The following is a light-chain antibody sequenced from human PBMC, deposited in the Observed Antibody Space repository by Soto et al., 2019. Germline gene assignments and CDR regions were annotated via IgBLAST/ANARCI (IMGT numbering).Light chain of an antibody. V-gene: IGLV2-23*02. CDR3: CSYAGSSFYV. CDR1: SSDVGSYNL. CDR2: EVS. Sequence: QSVLTQPASVSGSPGQSITISCTRTSSDVGSYNLVSWYQQHPGKAPKLMIYEVSKRPSGVSTRFSGSKSGNTASLTISGLQAEDEADYYCCSYAGSSFYVFGTGTKVTVL. J-gene: IGLJ1*01.